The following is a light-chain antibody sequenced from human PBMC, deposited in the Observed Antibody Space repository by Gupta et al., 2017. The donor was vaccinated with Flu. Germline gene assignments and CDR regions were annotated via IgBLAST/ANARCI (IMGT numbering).Light chain of an antibody. Sequence: QTVLTPPPSLSASPRAQASLTCTLRSAINIDSSRIDWYQQKAGSRPQFLLRYTSDSDVQQALGVSSRFSGSKDASSNAGALLISGPQDEDEADYYCLVWHISGWVFGGGTKLTVL. J-gene: IGLJ3*02. CDR2: YTSDSDV. CDR3: LVWHISGWV. V-gene: IGLV5-45*01. CDR1: SAINIDSSR.